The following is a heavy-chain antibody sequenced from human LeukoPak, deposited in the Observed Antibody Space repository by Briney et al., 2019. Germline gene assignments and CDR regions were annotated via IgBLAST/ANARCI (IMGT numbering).Heavy chain of an antibody. V-gene: IGHV3-7*03. CDR2: IKEDGTDK. CDR3: ARVRSFDI. Sequence: GGSLRLSCAASGFTFSSYWMSWVRQAPGKGLEWVANIKEDGTDKYYVDSVKGRFTISRDNAKNSLYLQMNSLRVEDTAVYYCARVRSFDIWGQGTMVTVSS. CDR1: GFTFSSYW. J-gene: IGHJ3*02.